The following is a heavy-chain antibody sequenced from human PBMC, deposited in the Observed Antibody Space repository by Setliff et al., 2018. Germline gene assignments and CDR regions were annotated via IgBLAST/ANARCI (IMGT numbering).Heavy chain of an antibody. D-gene: IGHD6-19*01. CDR2: ISGSGGST. CDR3: ARGNSSGRAGFDY. J-gene: IGHJ4*02. CDR1: GFTFSSYA. V-gene: IGHV3-23*01. Sequence: GGSLRLSCAASGFTFSSYAMSWVRQAPGKGLEWVSAISGSGGSTYYADSVKGRFTISRDDSKNTAYLQMDSLNTEDTAVYYCARGNSSGRAGFDYWGQGTLVTVSS.